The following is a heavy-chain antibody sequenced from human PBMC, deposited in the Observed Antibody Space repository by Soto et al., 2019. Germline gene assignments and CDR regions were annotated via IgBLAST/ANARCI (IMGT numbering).Heavy chain of an antibody. V-gene: IGHV1-18*01. CDR1: GYTFTSYG. J-gene: IGHJ4*02. Sequence: ASVKVSCKASGYTFTSYGISWVRQAPGQGLEWMGWSSAYNGNTNYAQKLQGRVTMTTDTSTSTAYMELRSLRSDDTAVYYCARDLHHPYYYXSSGPVGYWGQGTMGTVSS. CDR2: SSAYNGNT. CDR3: ARDLHHPYYYXSSGPVGY. D-gene: IGHD3-22*01.